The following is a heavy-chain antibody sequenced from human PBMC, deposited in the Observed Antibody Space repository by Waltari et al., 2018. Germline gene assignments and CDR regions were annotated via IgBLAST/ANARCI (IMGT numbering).Heavy chain of an antibody. CDR2: IYYSGST. Sequence: QVQLQESGPGLVKPSETLSLTCTGSGGSISSYYWSWIRQPPGKGLEWIWYIYYSGSTNYNPSLKSRVTISVDTSKNQFSLKLSSVTAADTAVYYCARGFSESIAAAGTVFDYWGQGTLVTVSS. D-gene: IGHD6-13*01. CDR1: GGSISSYY. V-gene: IGHV4-59*01. J-gene: IGHJ4*02. CDR3: ARGFSESIAAAGTVFDY.